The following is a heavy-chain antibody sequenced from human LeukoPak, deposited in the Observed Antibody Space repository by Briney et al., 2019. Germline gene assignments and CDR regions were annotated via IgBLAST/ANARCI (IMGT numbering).Heavy chain of an antibody. J-gene: IGHJ6*02. CDR2: INHSGST. V-gene: IGHV4-34*01. CDR3: ARGGRYCSGGSCYSIGYYFYGMDV. Sequence: SETLSLTCAVYGGSFSGYYWSWIRQPPGKGLEWIGEINHSGSTNYNPSLQSRVTISVDTSKNQFSLKLSSVTAADTAVYYCARGGRYCSGGSCYSIGYYFYGMDVWGQGTTVSVSS. D-gene: IGHD2-15*01. CDR1: GGSFSGYY.